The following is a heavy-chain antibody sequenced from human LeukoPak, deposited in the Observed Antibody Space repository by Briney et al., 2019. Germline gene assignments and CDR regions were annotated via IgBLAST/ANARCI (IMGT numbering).Heavy chain of an antibody. CDR3: ARGVAIKYYYGSGSTANWFDP. J-gene: IGHJ5*02. CDR1: GGSFSGYY. D-gene: IGHD3-10*01. Sequence: SETLSLTCAVYGGSFSGYYWSWIRQPPGKGLEWIGEINHSGSTNYNPSLKSRVTISVDTSKNQFSLKLSSVTAADTAVYYCARGVAIKYYYGSGSTANWFDPWGQGTLVTVSS. V-gene: IGHV4-34*01. CDR2: INHSGST.